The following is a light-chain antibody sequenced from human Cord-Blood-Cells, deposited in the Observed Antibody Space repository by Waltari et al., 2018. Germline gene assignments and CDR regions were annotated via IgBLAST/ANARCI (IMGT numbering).Light chain of an antibody. CDR2: AAS. CDR1: QSISSY. V-gene: IGKV1-39*01. Sequence: DIQMTLPSSSLSAFVVDRVTITCRAIQSISSYLNWYQQKPGKAPKLLIYAASRLQSGVPSRFNGSVSGTDFTLTNNSLQPEDFATYYCQQSYSTPLTYGGGTKVEIK. J-gene: IGKJ4*01. CDR3: QQSYSTPLT.